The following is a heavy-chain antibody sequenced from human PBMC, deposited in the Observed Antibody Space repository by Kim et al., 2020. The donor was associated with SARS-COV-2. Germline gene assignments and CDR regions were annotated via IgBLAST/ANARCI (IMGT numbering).Heavy chain of an antibody. D-gene: IGHD2-8*02. J-gene: IGHJ5*02. V-gene: IGHV4-39*01. CDR3: ARFPGRLGWFDP. CDR1: GGSISSSSYY. Sequence: SETLSLTCSVSGGSISSSSYYWGWIRQPPGKGLEWIGSISYSGSTYYNPSLKSRVTISVDTSKNQFSLKPSSVTAADTAVYYCARFPGRLGWFDPWGQGT. CDR2: ISYSGST.